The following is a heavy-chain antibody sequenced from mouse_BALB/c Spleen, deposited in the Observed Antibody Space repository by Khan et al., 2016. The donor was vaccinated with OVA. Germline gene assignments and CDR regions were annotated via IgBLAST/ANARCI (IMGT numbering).Heavy chain of an antibody. Sequence: VQLQESGPGLVAPSQSLSITCTVSGFSLTSYGVHWVRQPPGKGLEWLGVIWGDGSTNYHSTLMSSLSISKDNSQSQVFLKLSSLQTDDTATYYFAKWGTANYYAMDYWGQGTSVTVSS. V-gene: IGHV2-3*01. CDR3: AKWGTANYYAMDY. CDR2: IWGDGST. D-gene: IGHD1-2*01. J-gene: IGHJ4*01. CDR1: GFSLTSYG.